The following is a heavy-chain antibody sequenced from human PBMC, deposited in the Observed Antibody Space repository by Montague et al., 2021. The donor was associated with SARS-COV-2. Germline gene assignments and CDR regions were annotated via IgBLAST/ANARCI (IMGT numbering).Heavy chain of an antibody. D-gene: IGHD1-26*01. Sequence: SETLSLTCAVFDGSFSDFDWSWIRQPPGKGLEWMGEISHSGTTYXNPSLKSRVTISVDTSKNQFSLKLNAVTAADAAVYYCASGDDNGSGYLDVWGKGTTVTVSS. V-gene: IGHV4-34*01. CDR3: ASGDDNGSGYLDV. CDR1: DGSFSDFD. CDR2: ISHSGTT. J-gene: IGHJ6*03.